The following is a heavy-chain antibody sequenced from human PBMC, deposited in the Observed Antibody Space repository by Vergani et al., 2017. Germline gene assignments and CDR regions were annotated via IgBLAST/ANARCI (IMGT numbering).Heavy chain of an antibody. CDR1: GFTFSSYA. CDR2: ISGSGGST. Sequence: EVQLLESGGGLVQPGGSLRLSCAASGFTFSSYAMSWVRQAPGKGLEWVSAISGSGGSTYYADSVKGRFTISRDNSKNTLYLQMNSLRAEDTAVYYCAKGRGYCSSTSCPPEDYWGQGTLVTVSS. J-gene: IGHJ4*02. CDR3: AKGRGYCSSTSCPPEDY. D-gene: IGHD2-2*01. V-gene: IGHV3-23*01.